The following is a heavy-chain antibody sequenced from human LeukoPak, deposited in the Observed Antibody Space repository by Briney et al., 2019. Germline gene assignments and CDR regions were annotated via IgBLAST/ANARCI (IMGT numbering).Heavy chain of an antibody. CDR2: VDPSGGST. D-gene: IGHD3-22*01. J-gene: IGHJ4*02. CDR1: GYTYTSYY. V-gene: IGHV1-46*01. CDR3: ARAGQGYYYDTSAYYFDY. Sequence: PGASVKVSCKASGYTYTSYYIHWVRQAPGLGLEWMGVVDPSGGSTTYAQRFQGRVTMTTDTSTNTAYMELRSLTSDDTAVYFCARAGQGYYYDTSAYYFDYWGQGTLVTVSS.